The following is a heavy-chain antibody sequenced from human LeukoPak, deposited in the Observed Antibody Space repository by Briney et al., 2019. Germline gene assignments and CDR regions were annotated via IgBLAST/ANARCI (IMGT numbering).Heavy chain of an antibody. Sequence: ASVKVSCKASGYTFTDYYIHWVRQAPGQGLEWMGITDPIGGSTNYAQKFQGRVTMTRDTSTSTVYMELSSLRSEDSAVYYCARWTTTYLDYWGQGTLVTVSS. CDR1: GYTFTDYY. D-gene: IGHD4-11*01. J-gene: IGHJ4*02. V-gene: IGHV1-46*01. CDR3: ARWTTTYLDY. CDR2: TDPIGGST.